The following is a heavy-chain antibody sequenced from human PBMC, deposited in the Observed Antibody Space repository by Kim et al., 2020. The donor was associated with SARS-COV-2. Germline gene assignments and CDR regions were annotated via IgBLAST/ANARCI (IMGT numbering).Heavy chain of an antibody. CDR2: IYYSGST. V-gene: IGHV4-31*03. J-gene: IGHJ6*02. D-gene: IGHD3-3*01. CDR1: GGSISSGSYY. Sequence: SETLSLTCTVSGGSISSGSYYWSWIRQHPGKGLEWIGYIYYSGSTYYNPSLKSRVTISVDTSKNQFSLNLSSVSAADTAVYYCARAHRTIFGVVEYMDVWGQGTTVTVSS. CDR3: ARAHRTIFGVVEYMDV.